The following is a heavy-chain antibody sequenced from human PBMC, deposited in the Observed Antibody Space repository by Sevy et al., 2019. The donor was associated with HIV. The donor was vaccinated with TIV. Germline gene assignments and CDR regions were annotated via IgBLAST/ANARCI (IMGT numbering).Heavy chain of an antibody. CDR1: GKTLTQLA. D-gene: IGHD3-22*01. J-gene: IGHJ4*02. Sequence: ASVKVSCKVSGKTLTQLAMHWVRQAPGKGLEWMGTFDPEDDERIYAQKFQGRVTMTEDRSTDTAYMELRILRSDDTAVYYCATTKDYYDSSGSPFDYWDQGTLVTVSS. CDR3: ATTKDYYDSSGSPFDY. V-gene: IGHV1-24*01. CDR2: FDPEDDER.